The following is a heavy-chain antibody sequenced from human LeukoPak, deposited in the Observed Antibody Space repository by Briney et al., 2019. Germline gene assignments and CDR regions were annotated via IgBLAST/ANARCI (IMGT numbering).Heavy chain of an antibody. V-gene: IGHV3-21*01. D-gene: IGHD6-19*01. CDR2: ISSSSSYI. J-gene: IGHJ4*02. CDR3: ARLLQWLDY. CDR1: GFTFSSYS. Sequence: GGSLRLSCAASGFTFSSYSMNWDRQAPGKVLEWVSSISSSSSYIYYADSVKGRFTISRDNAKNSLYLQMNSLRAEDTAVYYCARLLQWLDYWGQGTLVTVSS.